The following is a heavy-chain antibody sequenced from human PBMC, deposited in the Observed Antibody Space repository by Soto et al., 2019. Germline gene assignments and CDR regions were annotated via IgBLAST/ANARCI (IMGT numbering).Heavy chain of an antibody. CDR2: IHPSGGGT. Sequence: QVQLVQSGAEVRKPGASVKVSCKPSGYTFNTYYLHWLRQAPGQALEWMGVIHPSGGGTTYAQKFLGRVTVTRDTSTTAGFMGLSSLRSDDTAVYYCARGGHIAVVTASFANWGQGTLVTVSS. CDR3: ARGGHIAVVTASFAN. J-gene: IGHJ4*02. CDR1: GYTFNTYY. V-gene: IGHV1-46*02. D-gene: IGHD2-21*02.